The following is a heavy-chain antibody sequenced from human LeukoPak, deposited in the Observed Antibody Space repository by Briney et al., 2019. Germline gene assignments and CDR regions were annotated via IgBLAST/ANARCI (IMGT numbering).Heavy chain of an antibody. CDR3: ARFYRSYGPLGY. CDR2: ISAYNGNT. V-gene: IGHV1-18*01. D-gene: IGHD1-26*01. J-gene: IGHJ4*02. Sequence: ASVKVSCKASGYTFTSYGISWVRQAPGQGLEWMGWISAYNGNTNYAQKLQGRVTMTTDTPTSKAYMELRSLRSDDTAVYYCARFYRSYGPLGYWGQGTLVTVSS. CDR1: GYTFTSYG.